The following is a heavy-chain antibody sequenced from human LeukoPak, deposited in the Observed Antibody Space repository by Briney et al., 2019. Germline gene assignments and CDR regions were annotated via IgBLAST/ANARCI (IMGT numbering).Heavy chain of an antibody. CDR3: ARGYCTNAVCSLGPTQA. V-gene: IGHV4-39*07. J-gene: IGHJ4*02. Sequence: SETLSLTCTVSGGSISSSSYYWGGIRQPPGKGLELIGSIYYSGITYYNPSLKSRVTISVDTSKNQFSLKLSSVTAADTAVYYCARGYCTNAVCSLGPTQAWGQGTLVTVSS. CDR2: IYYSGIT. D-gene: IGHD2-8*01. CDR1: GGSISSSSYY.